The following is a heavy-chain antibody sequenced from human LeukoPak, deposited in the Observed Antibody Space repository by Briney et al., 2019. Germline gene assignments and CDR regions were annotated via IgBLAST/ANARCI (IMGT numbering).Heavy chain of an antibody. CDR1: GFKFDDYG. Sequence: GGSLRLSCTASGFKFDDYGMNWVRQAPGKGLEWVSYISSSGSTIYYADSVKGRFTISRDNAKNPLYLQMNSLRAEDTAVYYCAELGITMIGGVWGKGTTVTISS. D-gene: IGHD3-10*02. J-gene: IGHJ6*04. CDR3: AELGITMIGGV. CDR2: ISSSGSTI. V-gene: IGHV3-48*03.